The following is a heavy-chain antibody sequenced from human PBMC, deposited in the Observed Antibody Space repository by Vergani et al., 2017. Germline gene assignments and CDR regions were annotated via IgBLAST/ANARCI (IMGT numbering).Heavy chain of an antibody. CDR3: ARHTYSSIPYYYGMDV. CDR2: IYYSGST. V-gene: IGHV4-61*05. Sequence: QLQLQESGPGLVKPSETLSLTCTVSGGSISSSSYYWGWIRQPPGKGLEWIGYIYYSGSTNYNPSLKSRVTISLDTSKNQFSLKLSSVTAADTAVYYCARHTYSSIPYYYGMDVWGQGTTVTVSS. CDR1: GGSISSSSYY. J-gene: IGHJ6*02. D-gene: IGHD6-13*01.